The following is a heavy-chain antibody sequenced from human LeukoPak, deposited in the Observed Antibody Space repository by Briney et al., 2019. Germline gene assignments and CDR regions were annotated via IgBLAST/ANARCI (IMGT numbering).Heavy chain of an antibody. CDR1: GFTFSTYG. CDR2: ISYDGNNK. CDR3: AKDQGDGYYYYGMDV. D-gene: IGHD5-24*01. Sequence: GGSLRLSCAASGFTFSTYGMHWVRQAPGKGLEWVALISYDGNNKYYADSVKGRFTISRDNSKNTLYLQMNSLRAEDTAVYYCAKDQGDGYYYYGMDVWGQGTTVTVSS. J-gene: IGHJ6*02. V-gene: IGHV3-30*18.